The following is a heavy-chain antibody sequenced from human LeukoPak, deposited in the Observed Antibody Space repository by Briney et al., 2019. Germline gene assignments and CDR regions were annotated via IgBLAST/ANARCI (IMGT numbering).Heavy chain of an antibody. D-gene: IGHD3-22*01. V-gene: IGHV3-30*02. Sequence: GGSLRLSYAASGFIFSSYGMHWVRQPPGKGLEWVAFIRSDGSDTYSAASVKGRFTISRDNSRNTLWLQMNSLRAEDTAVYYCAKHDSSSDFWGQGTLVTVSS. J-gene: IGHJ4*02. CDR3: AKHDSSSDF. CDR2: IRSDGSDT. CDR1: GFIFSSYG.